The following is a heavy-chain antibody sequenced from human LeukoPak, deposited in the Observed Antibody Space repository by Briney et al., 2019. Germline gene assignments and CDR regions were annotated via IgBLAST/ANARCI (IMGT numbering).Heavy chain of an antibody. J-gene: IGHJ6*03. CDR3: ARVGKTYYYGSGSYYAGKNYYYMDV. D-gene: IGHD3-10*01. V-gene: IGHV4-59*11. Sequence: PSETLSLTCTVSGGSISSHYRSWVRQPPGKGLEWVGYIYYSGGTNYNPSLKSLVTISVDTSKNQFSLKLSTVTAADTAVYYCARVGKTYYYGSGSYYAGKNYYYMDVWGKGTTVTVSS. CDR2: IYYSGGT. CDR1: GGSISSHY.